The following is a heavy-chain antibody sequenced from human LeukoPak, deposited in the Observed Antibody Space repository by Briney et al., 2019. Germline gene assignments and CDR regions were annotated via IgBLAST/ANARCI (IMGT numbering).Heavy chain of an antibody. CDR1: GFTFSSYS. CDR2: ISSSSSYI. J-gene: IGHJ4*02. V-gene: IGHV3-21*01. CDR3: ARDSYDFWSGYPYFDY. Sequence: GGSLRLSCAASGFTFSSYSMNWVRQAPGKGLEWVSSISSSSSYIYYADSVKGRFTISRDNAKNSLYLQMNSLRAEDTAVYYCARDSYDFWSGYPYFDYWAREPWSPSPQ. D-gene: IGHD3-3*01.